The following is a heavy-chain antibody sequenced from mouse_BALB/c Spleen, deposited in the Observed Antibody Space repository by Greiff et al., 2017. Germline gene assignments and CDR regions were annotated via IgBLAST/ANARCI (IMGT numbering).Heavy chain of an antibody. V-gene: IGHV7-3*02. Sequence: DVQLVESGGGLVQPGGSLRLSCATSGFTFTDYYMSWVRQPPGKALEWLGFIRNKANGYTTEYSASVKGRFTISRDNSQSILYLQMNTLRAEDSATYYCARGDDYDAMDYWGQGTSVTVSS. CDR1: GFTFTDYY. CDR3: ARGDDYDAMDY. CDR2: IRNKANGYTT. J-gene: IGHJ4*01.